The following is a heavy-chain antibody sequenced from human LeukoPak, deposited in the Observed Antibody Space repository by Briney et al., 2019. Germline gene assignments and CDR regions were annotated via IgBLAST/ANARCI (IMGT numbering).Heavy chain of an antibody. J-gene: IGHJ6*02. V-gene: IGHV1-8*02. CDR1: GGTFSSYA. CDR2: MNPNSGNT. D-gene: IGHD3-3*01. Sequence: GASVKVSCKASGGTFSSYAISWVRQATGQGLEWMGWMNPNSGNTGYAQKFQGRVTMTRNTSISTAYMELSSLRSEDTAVYYCARWMTYYDFWSGPPLYYYYGMDVWGQGTTVTVSS. CDR3: ARWMTYYDFWSGPPLYYYYGMDV.